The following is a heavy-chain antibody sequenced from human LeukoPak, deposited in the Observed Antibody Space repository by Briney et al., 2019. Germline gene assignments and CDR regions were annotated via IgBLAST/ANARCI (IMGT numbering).Heavy chain of an antibody. D-gene: IGHD2-2*01. CDR3: ARSPRYCNSASCYGWFDP. Sequence: ASVKVSCKASGYTFTAHYMHWVRQAPGQGLEWMGWIDLNSGGTNYAQKFQGRVTMTRDTSISTAYMELSRLKSDDTAVYYCARSPRYCNSASCYGWFDPWGQGTLVTVSS. CDR2: IDLNSGGT. V-gene: IGHV1-2*02. J-gene: IGHJ5*02. CDR1: GYTFTAHY.